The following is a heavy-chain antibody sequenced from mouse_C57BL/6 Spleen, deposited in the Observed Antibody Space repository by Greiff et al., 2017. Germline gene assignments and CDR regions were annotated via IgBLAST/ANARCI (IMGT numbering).Heavy chain of an antibody. D-gene: IGHD2-3*01. CDR3: ARTGDGYSGYYFDY. CDR2: INPDSSTI. Sequence: EVKLMESGGGLVQPGGSLKLSCAASGIDFSRYWMSWVRRAPGKGLEWIGEINPDSSTINYAPSLKDKFLISRDNAKNTLYLQMSKVRSEDTALYYCARTGDGYSGYYFDYWGQGTTLTVSS. CDR1: GIDFSRYW. J-gene: IGHJ2*01. V-gene: IGHV4-1*01.